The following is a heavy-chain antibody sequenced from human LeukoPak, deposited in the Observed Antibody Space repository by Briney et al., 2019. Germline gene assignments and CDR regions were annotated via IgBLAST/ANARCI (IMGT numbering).Heavy chain of an antibody. CDR1: GGSISSYY. V-gene: IGHV4-59*01. CDR3: ARGGDYGDLRYFDY. CDR2: IYYSGST. Sequence: SETLSLTCTVSGGSISSYYWSWIRQPPGKGLQWIGYIYYSGSTNYSPSLKSRVTISVDASKNQVSLKLSSVTAADTAVYYCARGGDYGDLRYFDYWGQGTLVTVSS. D-gene: IGHD4-17*01. J-gene: IGHJ4*02.